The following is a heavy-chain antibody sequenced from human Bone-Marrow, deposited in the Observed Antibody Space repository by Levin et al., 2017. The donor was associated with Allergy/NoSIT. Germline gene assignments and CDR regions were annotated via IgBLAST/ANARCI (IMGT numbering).Heavy chain of an antibody. J-gene: IGHJ3*02. Sequence: GGSLRLSCAASGFTFSSYGMHWVRQAPGKGLEWVAVIWYDGSNKYYADSVKGRFTISRDNSKNTLYLQMNSLRAEDTAVYYCARVPPGIAAAADAFDIWGQGTMVTVSS. CDR1: GFTFSSYG. CDR3: ARVPPGIAAAADAFDI. V-gene: IGHV3-33*01. D-gene: IGHD6-13*01. CDR2: IWYDGSNK.